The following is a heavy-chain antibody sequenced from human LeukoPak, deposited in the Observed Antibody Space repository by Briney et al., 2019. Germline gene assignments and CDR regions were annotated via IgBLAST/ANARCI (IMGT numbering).Heavy chain of an antibody. CDR1: GFAFSSYS. Sequence: GGSLRLSCAGSGFAFSSYSINWVRQVPGKGLEWVSSISSSSSYIYFADSVKGRFIISRDNAKNSLYLQMSSLRAEDTAVYYCAKTHSQYYDFWSGPDAFDIWGQGTMVTVSS. D-gene: IGHD3-3*01. J-gene: IGHJ3*02. CDR3: AKTHSQYYDFWSGPDAFDI. V-gene: IGHV3-21*01. CDR2: ISSSSSYI.